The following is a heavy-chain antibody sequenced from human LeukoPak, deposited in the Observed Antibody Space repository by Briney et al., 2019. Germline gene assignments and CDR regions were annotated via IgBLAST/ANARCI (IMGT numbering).Heavy chain of an antibody. CDR2: IYYSGST. CDR3: ARQQQLVYFDY. D-gene: IGHD6-13*01. J-gene: IGHJ4*02. CDR1: GYSISSGYY. V-gene: IGHV4-38-2*02. Sequence: SETLSLTCTVSGYSISSGYYWGWIRQPPGKGLEWIGSIYYSGSTYYNPSLKSRVTISVDTSKNQFSLKLSSVTAADTAVYYCARQQQLVYFDYWGQGTLVTVSS.